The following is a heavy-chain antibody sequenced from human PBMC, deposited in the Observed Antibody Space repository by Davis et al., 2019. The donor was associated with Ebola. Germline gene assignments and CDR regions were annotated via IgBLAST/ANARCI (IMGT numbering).Heavy chain of an antibody. D-gene: IGHD5-18*01. CDR1: GGSFSDYY. CDR3: ARFTPVGYSYGNKVGIFDY. CDR2: INQSGRT. Sequence: PSETLSLTCAVYGGSFSDYYWSWIRQPPGKGLEWIGEINQSGRTNFNPSLKSRVITSLDTSKNQFSLRLSSVTAADTAVYYCARFTPVGYSYGNKVGIFDYWGQGTLVTVSS. V-gene: IGHV4-34*01. J-gene: IGHJ4*02.